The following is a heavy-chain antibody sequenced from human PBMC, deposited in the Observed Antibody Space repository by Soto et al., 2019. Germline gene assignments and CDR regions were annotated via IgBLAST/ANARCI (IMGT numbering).Heavy chain of an antibody. CDR3: AREPREYCGGDCYSFDY. Sequence: QVQLVESGGGVVQPGRSLRLSCAASGFTFSSYAMHWVRQAPGKGLEWVAVISYDGSNKYYADSVKGRFTISRDNSKNTLYLQMNRVRAEDTAVYYCAREPREYCGGDCYSFDYGGQGTLVTVSS. D-gene: IGHD2-21*02. J-gene: IGHJ4*02. CDR1: GFTFSSYA. V-gene: IGHV3-30-3*01. CDR2: ISYDGSNK.